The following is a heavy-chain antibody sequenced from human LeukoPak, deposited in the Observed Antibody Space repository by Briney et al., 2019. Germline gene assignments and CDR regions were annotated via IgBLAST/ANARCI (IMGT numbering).Heavy chain of an antibody. J-gene: IGHJ4*02. CDR3: ARGGRMTTVVTYYFDY. D-gene: IGHD4-23*01. Sequence: RASVKVSCKASGGTFSSYAISWVRQAPGQGLEWMGGIIPIFGTANYAQKFQGRVTMTRDTSTSTVYMDLSSLRSDDTAVYFCARGGRMTTVVTYYFDYWGQGTLVTVSS. CDR2: IIPIFGTA. CDR1: GGTFSSYA. V-gene: IGHV1-69*05.